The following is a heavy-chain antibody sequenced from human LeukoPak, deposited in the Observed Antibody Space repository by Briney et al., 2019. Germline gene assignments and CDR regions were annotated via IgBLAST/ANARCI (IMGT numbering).Heavy chain of an antibody. V-gene: IGHV4-39*01. CDR2: IYYTGST. D-gene: IGHD5-12*01. CDR1: GDSISSSTYY. CDR3: AKHKNSGVATSYYFDY. Sequence: SETLSLTCVVSGDSISSSTYYWGWIRQPPGKGLEWIGSIYYTGSTYYNPSLKSRVTISVDTSKNQLSLTLTSVTAADTAAYYCAKHKNSGVATSYYFDYWGQGTLVTVSS. J-gene: IGHJ4*02.